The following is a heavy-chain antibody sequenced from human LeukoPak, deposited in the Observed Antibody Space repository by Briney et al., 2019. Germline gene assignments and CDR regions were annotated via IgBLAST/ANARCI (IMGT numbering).Heavy chain of an antibody. CDR1: GGSFSGYY. CDR3: ARRVSSWPRGFDP. CDR2: INHSGST. Sequence: SETLSLTCAVYGGSFSGYYWSWIRQPPGKWLEWIGEINHSGSTNYNPSLKSRVTISVDTSKNQFSLKLSSVTAADTAVYYCARRVSSWPRGFDPWGQGTLVTVSS. J-gene: IGHJ5*02. V-gene: IGHV4-34*01. D-gene: IGHD6-13*01.